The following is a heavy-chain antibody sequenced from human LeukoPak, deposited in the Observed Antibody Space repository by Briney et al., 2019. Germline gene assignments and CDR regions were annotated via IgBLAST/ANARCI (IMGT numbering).Heavy chain of an antibody. CDR3: AKPVLSDNYHSSGYIDY. CDR1: GFTFSSYG. Sequence: GGSLRLSCAASGFTFSSYGVHWVRQAPGKGLEWVAFIRYDGGNKYCADSVKGRFTISRDNSKNTLYLQMNSLRAEDTAVYYCAKPVLSDNYHSSGYIDYWGQGTLVTVPS. CDR2: IRYDGGNK. J-gene: IGHJ4*02. D-gene: IGHD3-22*01. V-gene: IGHV3-30*02.